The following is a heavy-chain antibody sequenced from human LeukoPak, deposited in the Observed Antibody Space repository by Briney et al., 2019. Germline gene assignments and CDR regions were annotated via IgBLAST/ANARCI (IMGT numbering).Heavy chain of an antibody. CDR3: ARLQSANHDNGYYTGGFYYMDV. CDR1: GGSISNNY. D-gene: IGHD4-17*01. Sequence: SETLSLTCSVSGGSISNNYWGWIRQPPGKGLEWIGYISYTGSTSVTPSLKSRVNIFLETPRNQFSLEVSSVIAADTAVYYCARLQSANHDNGYYTGGFYYMDVWGKGTTVTVSS. V-gene: IGHV4-59*08. J-gene: IGHJ6*03. CDR2: ISYTGST.